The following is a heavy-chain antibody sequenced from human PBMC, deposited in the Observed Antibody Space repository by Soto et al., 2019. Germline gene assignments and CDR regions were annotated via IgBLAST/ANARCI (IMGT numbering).Heavy chain of an antibody. J-gene: IGHJ4*02. CDR3: ARGPTDYYDNSGDYFLDY. Sequence: QVQLVQSGAEVKKPGASVKVSCKASGYTFTTYGMSWVRQDPGQGLDWMGWISTYNGNTKYAERVQGRVTLTTDTTTSTAYMELRSLRSDDTAVYYCARGPTDYYDNSGDYFLDYWGQGTLVTVSS. V-gene: IGHV1-18*01. CDR1: GYTFTTYG. D-gene: IGHD3-22*01. CDR2: ISTYNGNT.